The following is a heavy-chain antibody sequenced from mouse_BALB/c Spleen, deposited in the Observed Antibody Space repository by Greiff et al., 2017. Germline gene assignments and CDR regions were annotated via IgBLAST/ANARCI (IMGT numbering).Heavy chain of an antibody. Sequence: QVQLQQSGPGLVQPSQSLSITCTVSGFSLTSYGVHWVRQSPGKGLEWLGVIWSGGSTDYNAAFISRLSISKDNSKSQVFFKMNSLQANDTAIYYCATIYDGSYYFDYWGQGTTLTVSS. CDR1: GFSLTSYG. V-gene: IGHV2-2*02. D-gene: IGHD2-3*01. CDR2: IWSGGST. CDR3: ATIYDGSYYFDY. J-gene: IGHJ2*01.